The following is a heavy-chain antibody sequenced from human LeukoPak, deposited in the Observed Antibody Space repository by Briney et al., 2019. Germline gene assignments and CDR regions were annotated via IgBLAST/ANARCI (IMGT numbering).Heavy chain of an antibody. Sequence: GGSLRLSCAASGFTFSSYGMHWVRQAPGKGLEWVAVISYDGSNKYYADSVKGRFTISRDNSKNTLYLQMNSLRAEDTAVYYCARERVDSYGFSFDYWGQGTLVTVSS. V-gene: IGHV3-30*03. J-gene: IGHJ4*02. CDR1: GFTFSSYG. CDR3: ARERVDSYGFSFDY. D-gene: IGHD5-18*01. CDR2: ISYDGSNK.